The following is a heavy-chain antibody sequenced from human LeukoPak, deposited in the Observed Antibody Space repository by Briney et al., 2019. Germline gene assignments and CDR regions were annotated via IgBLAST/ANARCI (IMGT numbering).Heavy chain of an antibody. D-gene: IGHD3-10*01. V-gene: IGHV3-23*01. CDR3: AKDTQASGSYPSYFDY. Sequence: PGGSLRLSCAASGFTFSSYAMSWVRQAPGKGLEWVSAISGSGGSTYYAGSVKGRFTLSRDNSKNTLYLQMNSLRAEDTAVYYCAKDTQASGSYPSYFDYWGQGTLVTVSS. CDR1: GFTFSSYA. CDR2: ISGSGGST. J-gene: IGHJ4*02.